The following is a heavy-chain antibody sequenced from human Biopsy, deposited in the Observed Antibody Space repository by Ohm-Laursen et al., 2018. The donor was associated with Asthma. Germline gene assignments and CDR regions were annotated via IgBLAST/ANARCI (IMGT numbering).Heavy chain of an antibody. CDR3: ARSYCGGDCYSPFDY. J-gene: IGHJ4*02. Sequence: SVKVSRKASGGTFSSDAISWVRQAPGQGLEWMGGIMPIFGTPNYAQKFQHRLTITADDSTTTVYMELSSLKLEDTAVYFCARSYCGGDCYSPFDYWGQGSLVTVSS. V-gene: IGHV1-69*13. CDR2: IMPIFGTP. D-gene: IGHD2-21*01. CDR1: GGTFSSDA.